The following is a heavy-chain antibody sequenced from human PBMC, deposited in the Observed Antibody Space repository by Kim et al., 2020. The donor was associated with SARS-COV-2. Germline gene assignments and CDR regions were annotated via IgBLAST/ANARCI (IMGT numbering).Heavy chain of an antibody. CDR3: ARDHYGSGSY. CDR2: NK. J-gene: IGHJ4*02. V-gene: IGHV3-33*01. D-gene: IGHD3-10*01. Sequence: NKYYADSVKGRFTISRDNSKNTLYLQMNSLRAEDTAVYYCARDHYGSGSYWGQGTLVTVSS.